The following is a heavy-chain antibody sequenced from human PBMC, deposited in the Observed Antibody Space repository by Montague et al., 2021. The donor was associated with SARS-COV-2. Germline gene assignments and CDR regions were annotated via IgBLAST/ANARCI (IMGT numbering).Heavy chain of an antibody. Sequence: SETLFLTCAVYAGSFSVYYWSWLRQSPRSGLESTAEINHSGTANXKPSPKCRVRISVDTSKHQYTLQLNSVTAADTAMYYCAKEREVVRAARTLVAFDLWGQGTMVTVS. J-gene: IGHJ3*01. CDR2: INHSGTA. D-gene: IGHD2-2*01. V-gene: IGHV4-34*01. CDR3: AKEREVVRAARTLVAFDL. CDR1: AGSFSVYY.